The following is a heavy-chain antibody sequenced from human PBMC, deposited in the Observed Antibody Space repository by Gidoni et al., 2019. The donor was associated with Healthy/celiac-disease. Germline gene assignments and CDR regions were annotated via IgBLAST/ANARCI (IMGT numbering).Heavy chain of an antibody. V-gene: IGHV1-69*04. CDR3: ARDPPSSGGYDSY. CDR2: IIPILGIA. Sequence: QVQLVHSGAEVKKPGSSVKVSCKASGGTFSSYTISWVRQAPGQGLEWMGRIIPILGIANYAQKFQGRVTITADKSTSTAYMELSSLRSEDTAVYYCARDPPSSGGYDSYWGQGTLVTVSS. J-gene: IGHJ4*02. CDR1: GGTFSSYT. D-gene: IGHD5-12*01.